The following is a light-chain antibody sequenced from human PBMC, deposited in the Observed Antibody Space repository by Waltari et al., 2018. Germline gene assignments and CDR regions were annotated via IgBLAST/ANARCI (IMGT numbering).Light chain of an antibody. CDR3: QHYVSLPVT. CDR2: GAS. J-gene: IGKJ1*01. V-gene: IGKV3-20*01. Sequence: EIVLTQSPGTLSLSPGERATLSCRASQSVSRALAWSRQNPGQAPRLLIYGASNRATGIPDRFSGSGSGTDFSLIISRLEPEDFAVYYCQHYVSLPVTFGQGTKVEIK. CDR1: QSVSRA.